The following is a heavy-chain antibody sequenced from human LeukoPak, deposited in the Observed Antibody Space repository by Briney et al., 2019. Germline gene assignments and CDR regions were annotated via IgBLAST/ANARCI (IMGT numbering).Heavy chain of an antibody. CDR3: AREDPARKIDY. Sequence: SETLSLTCNVSGGSISSGGYYWSWIRQHPGKGLEWIGYIYYSGSTYYNPSLKSRVTISVDKPKNHFSLKLSSVTAADTAVYYCAREDPARKIDYWGQGTLVTVSS. V-gene: IGHV4-31*03. J-gene: IGHJ4*02. D-gene: IGHD1-14*01. CDR1: GGSISSGGYY. CDR2: IYYSGST.